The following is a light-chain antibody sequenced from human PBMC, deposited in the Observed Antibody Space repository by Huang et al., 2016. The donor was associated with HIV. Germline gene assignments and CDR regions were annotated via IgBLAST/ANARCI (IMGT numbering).Light chain of an antibody. V-gene: IGKV1-39*01. CDR1: QSISTY. J-gene: IGKJ2*01. CDR3: QQSYSPPYT. Sequence: DIQMTQSPASLSASIGDRVSLTCRASQSISTYLNWYQQTPGEAPKLLIQAASRLQIGVSSRFSASGSDTDFTLTINNLQPEDFATYFCQQSYSPPYTFGQGTKLEIK. CDR2: AAS.